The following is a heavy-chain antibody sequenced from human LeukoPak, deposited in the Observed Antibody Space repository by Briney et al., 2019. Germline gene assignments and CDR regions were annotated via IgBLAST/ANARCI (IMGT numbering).Heavy chain of an antibody. CDR2: INHSGST. CDR1: GYSISSGYY. Sequence: SETLSLTCTVSGYSISSGYYWGWIRQPPGKGLEWIGSINHSGSTNYNPSLKSRVTISVDTSKNQFSLKLSSVTAADTAVYYCARDSGSRTFDYWGQGTLVTVSS. V-gene: IGHV4-38-2*02. CDR3: ARDSGSRTFDY. D-gene: IGHD1-26*01. J-gene: IGHJ4*02.